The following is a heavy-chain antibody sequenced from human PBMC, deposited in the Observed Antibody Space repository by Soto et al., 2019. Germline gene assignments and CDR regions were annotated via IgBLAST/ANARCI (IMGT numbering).Heavy chain of an antibody. Sequence: QVQLVQSGAEVKKPGASVKVSCKTSGYTFTSSGISWVRQAPGQGLEWMGWISAYNGNTDYAQKFQGRVIMTTDTPTSTAYMELRSLRSDDTAVYYCARVMTYCTSRSCHDYWGQGTLVAVSS. CDR1: GYTFTSSG. CDR2: ISAYNGNT. J-gene: IGHJ4*02. V-gene: IGHV1-18*01. D-gene: IGHD2-2*01. CDR3: ARVMTYCTSRSCHDY.